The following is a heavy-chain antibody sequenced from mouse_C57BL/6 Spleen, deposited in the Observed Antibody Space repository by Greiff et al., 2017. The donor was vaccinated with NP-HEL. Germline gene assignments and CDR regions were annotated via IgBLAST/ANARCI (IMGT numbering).Heavy chain of an antibody. J-gene: IGHJ4*01. Sequence: VQLQQSGPELVKPGASVKISCKASGYAFSSSWMNWVKQRPGKGLEWIGRIYPGDGDTNYNGKFKGKATLTADKSSSTAYMQLSSLTSEDSAVYVCERDYDYDGLYYAMEDWGKGISVTVAS. CDR3: ERDYDYDGLYYAMED. CDR2: IYPGDGDT. D-gene: IGHD2-4*01. CDR1: GYAFSSSW. V-gene: IGHV1-82*01.